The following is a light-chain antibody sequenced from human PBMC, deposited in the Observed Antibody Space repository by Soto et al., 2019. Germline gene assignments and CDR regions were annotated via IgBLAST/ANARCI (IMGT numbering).Light chain of an antibody. V-gene: IGLV2-14*01. Sequence: QSARTQPASVSGSPGQSITISCTGTSSDVGGYNYVSWYQQHPGKAPKLMIYDVSNRPSGVSNRFSGSKSGNTASLTISGLQAEDEADYYCSSYTSSSTLVVFGGGTKSPS. CDR2: DVS. CDR3: SSYTSSSTLVV. J-gene: IGLJ2*01. CDR1: SSDVGGYNY.